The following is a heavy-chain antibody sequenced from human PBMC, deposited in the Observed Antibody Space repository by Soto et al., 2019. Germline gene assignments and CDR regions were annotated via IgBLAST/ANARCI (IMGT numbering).Heavy chain of an antibody. Sequence: QVQLQESGPGLVKPSQTLSLTCPVSGGSISSGGYYWSWIGQHPGKGVEWIGYIYYRGSTYYNPSLKSRVTISVDTSKNQFSLKLSSVTAADTAVYYCARVDIVVVPAAMPRYYYGMDVWGQGTTVTVSS. CDR2: IYYRGST. CDR1: GGSISSGGYY. CDR3: ARVDIVVVPAAMPRYYYGMDV. V-gene: IGHV4-31*03. D-gene: IGHD2-2*03. J-gene: IGHJ6*02.